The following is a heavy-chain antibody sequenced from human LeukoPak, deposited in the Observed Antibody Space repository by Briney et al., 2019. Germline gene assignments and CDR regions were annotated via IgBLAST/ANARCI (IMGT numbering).Heavy chain of an antibody. D-gene: IGHD6-13*01. CDR3: ASADNPGSSWSYYYYYYMDV. V-gene: IGHV3-21*01. J-gene: IGHJ6*03. CDR1: GFTFSRYS. CDR2: ISSSSSYI. Sequence: PGGSLRLSCAASGFTFSRYSMNWVRQAPGKGLEWVSSISSSSSYIYYADSVKGRFTISRDNAKNSLYLQMNSLRAEDTAVYYCASADNPGSSWSYYYYYYMDVWGKGTTVTVSS.